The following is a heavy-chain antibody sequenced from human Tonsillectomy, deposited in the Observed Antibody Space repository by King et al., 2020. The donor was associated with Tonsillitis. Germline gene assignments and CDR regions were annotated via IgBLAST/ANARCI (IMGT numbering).Heavy chain of an antibody. CDR2: IVVGSGNT. CDR1: GFTFSSSA. Sequence: MQLVQSGPEVKKPGTSVKVSCKASGFTFSSSAIQWVRQARGHRLEWIGWIVVGSGNTNYAQDFQERVTTIRDMSTSTAYMELSNLRSEDTAIYYCAADTYNSIPPTYYHLHRMDAWGQGTTVTVSS. J-gene: IGHJ6*02. CDR3: AADTYNSIPPTYYHLHRMDA. V-gene: IGHV1-58*02. D-gene: IGHD2/OR15-2a*01.